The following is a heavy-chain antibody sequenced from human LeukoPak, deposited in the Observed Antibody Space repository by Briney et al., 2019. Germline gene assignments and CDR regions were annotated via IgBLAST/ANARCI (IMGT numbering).Heavy chain of an antibody. CDR2: IYSGGTT. Sequence: PGGSLRLSCAASGFSVSGNFMSWVCQAPGKGLEWVSVIYSGGTTYYADSVRGRFTISRDNYKNTLYLQMNSLRAEDTAVYYCARDGYGNNYMDVWGKGTTVIVSS. CDR3: ARDGYGNNYMDV. J-gene: IGHJ6*03. D-gene: IGHD5-18*01. CDR1: GFSVSGNF. V-gene: IGHV3-53*01.